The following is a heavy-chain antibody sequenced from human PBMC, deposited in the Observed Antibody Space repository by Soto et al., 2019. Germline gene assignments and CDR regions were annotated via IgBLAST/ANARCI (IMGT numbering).Heavy chain of an antibody. V-gene: IGHV3-23*01. CDR1: GFTFSSYA. J-gene: IGHJ4*02. Sequence: EVQLLESGGGLVQPGGSLRLSCAASGFTFSSYAMRWVRQAPRKGLEWVSAISGSGGSTYYADSVKGRFTISRDNSKNTLYLQMNSLRAEDTAVYYCAKGPSSGYYFFDYWGQGTLVTVSS. CDR3: AKGPSSGYYFFDY. D-gene: IGHD3-22*01. CDR2: ISGSGGST.